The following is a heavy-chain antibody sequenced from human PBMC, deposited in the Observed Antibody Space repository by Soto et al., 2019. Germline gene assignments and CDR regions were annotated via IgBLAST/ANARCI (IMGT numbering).Heavy chain of an antibody. CDR1: GGSISSGGYY. J-gene: IGHJ6*02. D-gene: IGHD2-2*01. Sequence: QVQLQESGPGLVKPSQTLSLTCTVSGGSISSGGYYWSWIRQHPGKGLEWIGYIYYSGSTYYNPSRKSRGNLSVDTSKNPFSPKVGSVTAGDTAVDYWAGDGPGVPAAANYYYGMDVWGQGTTVTVSS. CDR3: AGDGPGVPAAANYYYGMDV. CDR2: IYYSGST. V-gene: IGHV4-31*03.